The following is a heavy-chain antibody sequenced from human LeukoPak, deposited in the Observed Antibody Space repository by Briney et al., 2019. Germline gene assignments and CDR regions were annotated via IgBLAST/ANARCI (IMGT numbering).Heavy chain of an antibody. D-gene: IGHD3-10*01. Sequence: SETLSLTCTVSGGSISSSSYYWGWIRQPPGKGLEWIGSIYYSGSTYYNPSLKSRVTISVDTSKNQFSLKLSSVTAADTAVYYCARRTSYYYGSGSFYWGQGTLVTVSS. CDR1: GGSISSSSYY. CDR3: ARRTSYYYGSGSFY. J-gene: IGHJ4*02. CDR2: IYYSGST. V-gene: IGHV4-39*07.